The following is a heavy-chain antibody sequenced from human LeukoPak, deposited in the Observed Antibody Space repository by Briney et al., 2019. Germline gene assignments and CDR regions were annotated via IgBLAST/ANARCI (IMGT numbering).Heavy chain of an antibody. J-gene: IGHJ5*02. V-gene: IGHV4-39*01. CDR2: IYYSGST. Sequence: SETLSLTCTVSGGSISSSGYYWGWIRQPPGKGLEWIASIYYSGSTYYNPSLKSRVTIFVDTSKNQLSLKLSSLTAAGTAVYYCARHEYSGSYYGLSWFDPWGQGTLVTVSS. CDR1: GGSISSSGYY. D-gene: IGHD1-26*01. CDR3: ARHEYSGSYYGLSWFDP.